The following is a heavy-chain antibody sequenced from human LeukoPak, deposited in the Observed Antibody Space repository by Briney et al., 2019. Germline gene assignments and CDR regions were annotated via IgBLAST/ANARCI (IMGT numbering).Heavy chain of an antibody. CDR3: ARYPIAVADDY. CDR1: GYTFTGYY. Sequence: ASVTVSCKASGYTFTGYYMHWVRQAPGQGLEWMGWINPNSGGTNYAQTFQGRVTMTRDTSISTAYMELSRLRSDDTAVYYCARYPIAVADDYWGQGTLVTVSS. CDR2: INPNSGGT. J-gene: IGHJ4*02. V-gene: IGHV1-2*02. D-gene: IGHD6-19*01.